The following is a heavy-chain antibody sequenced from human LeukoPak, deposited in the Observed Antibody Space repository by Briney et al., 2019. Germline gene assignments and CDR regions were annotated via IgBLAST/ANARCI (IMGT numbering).Heavy chain of an antibody. V-gene: IGHV4-61*02. CDR1: GGSISSGSYY. D-gene: IGHD2-15*01. J-gene: IGHJ6*03. CDR2: IYTSGST. CDR3: AEERVARGYYYYYYMDV. Sequence: SSETLSLTCTVSGGSISSGSYYWSWIRQPAGKGLEWIGRIYTSGSTNYNPSPKSRVTISVDTSKNQFSLKLSSVTAADTAVYYCAEERVARGYYYYYYMDVWGKGTTVTVSS.